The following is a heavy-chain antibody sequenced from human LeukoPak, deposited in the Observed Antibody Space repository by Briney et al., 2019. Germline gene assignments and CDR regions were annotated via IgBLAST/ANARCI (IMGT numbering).Heavy chain of an antibody. CDR1: GGSISSYY. CDR3: ARDGIKVTQGYFFDY. V-gene: IGHV4-4*07. Sequence: SETLSLTCTVPGGSISSYYWSWIRQPAGKGLEWIGRIYTSGSTNYHPSLKSGVTMSVDTSKNQFSLKLSSVTAADTAVYYCARDGIKVTQGYFFDYWGQGTLVTVSS. D-gene: IGHD2-21*02. CDR2: IYTSGST. J-gene: IGHJ4*02.